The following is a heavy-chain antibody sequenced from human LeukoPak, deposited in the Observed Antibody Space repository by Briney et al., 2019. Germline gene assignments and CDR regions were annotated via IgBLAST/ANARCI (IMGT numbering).Heavy chain of an antibody. J-gene: IGHJ5*02. CDR3: ASVLRYFDWPTRFDP. V-gene: IGHV1-18*01. CDR1: GYTFTSYG. Sequence: SXXVSCKASGYTFTSYGISWVGQAPGQGLEWMGWISAYNGNTNYAKKLQGRVTMTTDTYTSKAYMELRRMRSEDTAVYYCASVLRYFDWPTRFDPWGQGTLVTVSS. D-gene: IGHD3-9*01. CDR2: ISAYNGNT.